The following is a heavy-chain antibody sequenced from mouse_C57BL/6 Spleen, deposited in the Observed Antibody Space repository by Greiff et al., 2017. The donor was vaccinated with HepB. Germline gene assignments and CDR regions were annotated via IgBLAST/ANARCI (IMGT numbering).Heavy chain of an antibody. V-gene: IGHV1-50*01. CDR1: GYTFTSYW. Sequence: QVQLQQSGAELVKPGASVKLSCKASGYTFTSYWMQWVKQRPGQGLEWIGEIDPSDSYTNYNQKFKGKATLTVDTSSSTAYMQLSSLTSEDSAVYYCAGGTAQAPFAYWGQGTLVTVSA. D-gene: IGHD3-2*02. J-gene: IGHJ3*01. CDR2: IDPSDSYT. CDR3: AGGTAQAPFAY.